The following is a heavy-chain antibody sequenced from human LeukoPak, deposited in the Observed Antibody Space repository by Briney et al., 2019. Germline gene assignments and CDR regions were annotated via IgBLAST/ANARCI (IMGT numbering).Heavy chain of an antibody. CDR3: ARVAARRAYYFDY. CDR2: IYHSGST. Sequence: PSQTLSLTCTVSGGSISSGGYYWSWIRQPPGKGLEWIGYIYHSGSTYYNPSLKSRVTISVDRSKNQFSLKLSSVTAADTAVYYCARVAARRAYYFDYWGQGTLVTVSS. CDR1: GGSISSGGYY. V-gene: IGHV4-30-2*01. D-gene: IGHD6-6*01. J-gene: IGHJ4*02.